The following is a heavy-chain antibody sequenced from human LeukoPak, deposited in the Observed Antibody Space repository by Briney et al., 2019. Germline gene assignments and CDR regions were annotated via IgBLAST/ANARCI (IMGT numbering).Heavy chain of an antibody. CDR2: ISCSTNYI. Sequence: PGGSLRLSCAASGFTFSSYSMNWVRQAPGKGLEWVSSISCSTNYIYYADSVKGRFTISRDNAKNSLYLQMNSLRAEDTAVYYCARELCFGGRGARTTDFDYWGQGTLVTVSS. CDR1: GFTFSSYS. CDR3: ARELCFGGRGARTTDFDY. V-gene: IGHV3-21*01. J-gene: IGHJ4*02. D-gene: IGHD3-10*01.